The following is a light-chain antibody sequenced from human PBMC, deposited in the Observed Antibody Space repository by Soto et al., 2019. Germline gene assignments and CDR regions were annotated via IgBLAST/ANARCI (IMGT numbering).Light chain of an antibody. V-gene: IGLV1-36*01. CDR3: AAWDDSLNGVV. CDR1: TSNIGKNA. CDR2: YDD. J-gene: IGLJ2*01. Sequence: QSVLTQPPSVSEAPRQRASISCSGSTSNIGKNAVNWYQQLPGKAPRLLIYYDDLLPSGISDRFSASKSGASASLAISGLQSEDEADYYCAAWDDSLNGVVFGGGTKLTVL.